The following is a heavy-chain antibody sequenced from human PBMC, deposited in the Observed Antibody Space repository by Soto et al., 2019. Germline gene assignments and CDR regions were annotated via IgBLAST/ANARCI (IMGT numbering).Heavy chain of an antibody. CDR3: ARQIPVTTDFDY. D-gene: IGHD4-17*01. J-gene: IGHJ4*02. V-gene: IGHV4-30-4*01. Sequence: SETLSLTCTVSGGPISSGDYYWSWIRQPPGKGLEWIGYIYYSGSTYYNPSLKSRVTISVDTSKNQFSLELSSVTAADTAVYYCARQIPVTTDFDYWGQGILVTVSS. CDR2: IYYSGST. CDR1: GGPISSGDYY.